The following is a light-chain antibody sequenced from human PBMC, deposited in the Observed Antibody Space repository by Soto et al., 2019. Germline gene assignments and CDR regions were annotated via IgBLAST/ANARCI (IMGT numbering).Light chain of an antibody. CDR1: QSVNSN. CDR3: QQYNTWPPIFT. J-gene: IGKJ3*01. V-gene: IGKV3-15*01. Sequence: ILMTQSPATLSVSPGEKVTLSCRASQSVNSNLAWYQQKPAQAPRLLIYGASTRATGIPARFSGSGSGTEFTLTISSPQSEDFALYYCQQYNTWPPIFTFGPGTKVDIK. CDR2: GAS.